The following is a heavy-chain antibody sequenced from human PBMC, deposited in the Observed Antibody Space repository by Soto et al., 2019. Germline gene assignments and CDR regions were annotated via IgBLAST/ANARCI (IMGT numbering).Heavy chain of an antibody. CDR1: GFTFSSYW. V-gene: IGHV3-74*01. Sequence: EVQLVESGGGLVQPGGPLRLSCAASGFTFSSYWMHWVRQAPGTGLVWVSRINSDGSSTSYADYVKGRFTISRDNAKNTLYLQMNSLRAEDTAVYYCARPQRLDDAFDIWGQGTMVTVSS. CDR2: INSDGSST. CDR3: ARPQRLDDAFDI. D-gene: IGHD6-25*01. J-gene: IGHJ3*02.